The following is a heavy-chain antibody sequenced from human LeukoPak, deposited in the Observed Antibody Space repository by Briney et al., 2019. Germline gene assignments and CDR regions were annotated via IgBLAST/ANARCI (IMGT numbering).Heavy chain of an antibody. D-gene: IGHD3-22*01. V-gene: IGHV1-8*03. CDR1: GYTFTSYG. J-gene: IGHJ3*02. CDR2: MNPNSGNT. Sequence: GASVKVSCKASGYTFTSYGISWVRQATGQGLEGMGWMNPNSGNTGYAQKFQGRVTITRNTSISTAYMELSSLRSEDTAVYYCARGQYYYDSSGSEEVGAFDIWGQGTMVTVSS. CDR3: ARGQYYYDSSGSEEVGAFDI.